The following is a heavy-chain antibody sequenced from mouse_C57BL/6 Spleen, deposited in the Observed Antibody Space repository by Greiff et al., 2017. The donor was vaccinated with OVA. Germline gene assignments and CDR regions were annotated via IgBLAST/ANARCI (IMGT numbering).Heavy chain of an antibody. CDR2: IYPGDGDT. CDR1: GYAFSSSW. J-gene: IGHJ1*03. CDR3: ARVEDYDYDV. Sequence: VKLQESGPELVKPGASVKISCKASGYAFSSSWMNWVKQRPGKGLEWIGRIYPGDGDTNYNGKFKGKATLTADKSSSTAYMQLSSLTSEDSAVYFCARVEDYDYDVWGTGTTVTVSS. V-gene: IGHV1-82*01. D-gene: IGHD2-4*01.